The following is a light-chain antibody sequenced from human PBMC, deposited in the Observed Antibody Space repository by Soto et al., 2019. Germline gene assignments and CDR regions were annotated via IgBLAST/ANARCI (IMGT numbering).Light chain of an antibody. CDR1: SANIGAAYNS. CDR2: EVS. CDR3: TSYTNRITFEYV. V-gene: IGLV2-14*01. J-gene: IGLJ1*01. Sequence: QSVLTQPPSVSGAPGQRVTISCTGSSANIGAAYNSVSWYQQHPGKAPKLMIYEVSNRPSGVSNRFSGSKSGNTASLTISGLQTEDEADYYCTSYTNRITFEYVFGTGTKVTVL.